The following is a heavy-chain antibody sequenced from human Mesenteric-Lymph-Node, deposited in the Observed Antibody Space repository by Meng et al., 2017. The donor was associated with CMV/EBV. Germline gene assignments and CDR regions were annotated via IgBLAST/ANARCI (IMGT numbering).Heavy chain of an antibody. Sequence: GGSLRLSCAASGFALSSYEMNWVRQAPGKGLEWVSYISSSSSTIYYADSVKGRFTISRDNAKNSLYLQMNSLRAEDTAVYYCARPPGGVGYWGQGTLVTVSS. CDR2: ISSSSSTI. J-gene: IGHJ4*02. CDR1: GFALSSYE. V-gene: IGHV3-48*03. D-gene: IGHD3-10*01. CDR3: ARPPGGVGY.